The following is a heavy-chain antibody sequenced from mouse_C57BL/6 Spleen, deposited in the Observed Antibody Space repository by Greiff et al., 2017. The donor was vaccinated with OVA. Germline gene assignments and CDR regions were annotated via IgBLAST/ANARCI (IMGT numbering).Heavy chain of an antibody. CDR3: ARRGGGD. Sequence: VQLQQSGAELVKPGASVKLSCKASGYTFTSYWMQWVKQRPGQGLEWIGEIDPSDSYTNYNQKFKGKATLTVDTSSSTAYMQLSSLTSEDSAVYYCARRGGGDWGQGTTLTVSS. J-gene: IGHJ2*01. D-gene: IGHD1-1*02. V-gene: IGHV1-50*01. CDR1: GYTFTSYW. CDR2: IDPSDSYT.